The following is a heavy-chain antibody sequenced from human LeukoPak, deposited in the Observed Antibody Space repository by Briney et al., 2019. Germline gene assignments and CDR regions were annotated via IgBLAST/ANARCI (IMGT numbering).Heavy chain of an antibody. Sequence: SETLSLTCTVSGGSISSGSYYWSWIRQPAGKGLEWIGRIYTSGSTNYNPSLKSRVTMSVDTSKNQFSLKLSSVTAADTAVYYCAKEGPTGAFDIWGQGTMVTVSS. J-gene: IGHJ3*02. V-gene: IGHV4-61*02. CDR1: GGSISSGSYY. D-gene: IGHD1-1*01. CDR2: IYTSGST. CDR3: AKEGPTGAFDI.